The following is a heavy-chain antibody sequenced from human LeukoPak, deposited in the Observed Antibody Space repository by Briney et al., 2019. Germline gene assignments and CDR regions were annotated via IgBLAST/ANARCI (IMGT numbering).Heavy chain of an antibody. D-gene: IGHD6-13*01. V-gene: IGHV3-23*01. CDR2: ISGSGGST. CDR1: GFTFSSYA. Sequence: PGGSLRLSCAASGFTFSSYAMSWVRQAPGKGLEWVSAISGSGGSTYYADSVKGRFTISRDNSKNTLYLQMNSLRAEDTAVYYCARKIGFSSSWYYGRHYFDYWGQGTLVTASS. CDR3: ARKIGFSSSWYYGRHYFDY. J-gene: IGHJ4*02.